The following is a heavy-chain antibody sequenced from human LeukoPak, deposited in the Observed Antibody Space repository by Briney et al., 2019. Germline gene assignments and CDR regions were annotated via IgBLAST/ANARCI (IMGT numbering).Heavy chain of an antibody. CDR2: IYSGGST. J-gene: IGHJ6*02. CDR3: ARVGIAARPSAGPYYYYGMDV. D-gene: IGHD6-6*01. V-gene: IGHV3-53*01. Sequence: GGSLRLSCAASGFTVSSNYMSWVRQAPGKGLEWVSVIYSGGSTYYADSVKGRFTISRDNSKNTLYLQMNSLRAEDTAVYYCARVGIAARPSAGPYYYYGMDVWGQGTTVTVSS. CDR1: GFTVSSNY.